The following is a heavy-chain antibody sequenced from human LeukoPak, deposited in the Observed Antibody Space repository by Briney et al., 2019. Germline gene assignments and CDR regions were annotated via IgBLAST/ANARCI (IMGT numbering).Heavy chain of an antibody. CDR2: IWYDGSNK. D-gene: IGHD5-12*01. CDR1: GFPFSSFG. CDR3: ARDIYSGYDRPGYYFDY. J-gene: IGHJ4*02. V-gene: IGHV3-33*01. Sequence: GGSLRLSCAASGFPFSSFGMHGPAQPPGKGREGGAFIWYDGSNKYYADSVKGRFTISRDNSKNTLYLQMNSLRAEDTAVYYCARDIYSGYDRPGYYFDYWGQGTLVTVSS.